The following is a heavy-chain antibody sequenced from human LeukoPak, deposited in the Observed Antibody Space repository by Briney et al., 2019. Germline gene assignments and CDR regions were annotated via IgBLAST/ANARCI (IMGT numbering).Heavy chain of an antibody. CDR1: GGSFSGYY. CDR3: ARGRSGSYYIYYFDY. CDR2: INHSGST. V-gene: IGHV4-34*01. J-gene: IGHJ4*02. D-gene: IGHD1-26*01. Sequence: PSETLSLTCAVYGGSFSGYYWSWIRQPPGKGLEWIGEINHSGSTNYNPSLKSRVTISVDTSKNQFSLELSSVTAADTAVYYCARGRSGSYYIYYFDYWGQGTLVTVSS.